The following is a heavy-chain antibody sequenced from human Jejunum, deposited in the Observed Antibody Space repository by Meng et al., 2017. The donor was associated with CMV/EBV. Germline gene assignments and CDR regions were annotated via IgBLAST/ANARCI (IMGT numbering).Heavy chain of an antibody. V-gene: IGHV3-53*01. CDR3: AKGEGRPHCYFDY. J-gene: IGHJ4*02. D-gene: IGHD1-26*01. CDR2: LYTGGSS. CDR1: GFTVNSIC. Sequence: SGFTVNSICLGWVRPAPGKGLEWVSTLYTGGSSFYRDSVEGRFVISRDTSKNTLYLQRNSLRPEDTAIYYCAKGEGRPHCYFDYWGQGTLVTVSS.